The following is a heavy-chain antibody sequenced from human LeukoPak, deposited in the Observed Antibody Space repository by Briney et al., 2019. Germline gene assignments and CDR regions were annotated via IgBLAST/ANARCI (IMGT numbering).Heavy chain of an antibody. Sequence: ASVKVSCKASGYTFTGYYMHWVRQAPGQGLEWMGWINPNSGGTNYAQKVQGRVTMTRDTSISTAYMELSTLRSDDTAVYYCARVVGQLVLFYYYYYMDVWGKGTTVTVSS. CDR3: ARVVGQLVLFYYYYYMDV. J-gene: IGHJ6*03. CDR2: INPNSGGT. CDR1: GYTFTGYY. D-gene: IGHD6-6*01. V-gene: IGHV1-2*02.